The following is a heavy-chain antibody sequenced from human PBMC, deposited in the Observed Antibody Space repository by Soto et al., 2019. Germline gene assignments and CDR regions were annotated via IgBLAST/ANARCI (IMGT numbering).Heavy chain of an antibody. D-gene: IGHD3-22*01. CDR1: GFTY. Sequence: QVQLVESGGGVVQPGRSLRLSCAVSGFTYHWVRQAPGKGLEWVALISYDGSNKYYADSVKGRFTISRDNSKNTLYLQMNSLKPEDTAVYYCATVTTTVGAFDMWGQGTMVTVSS. V-gene: IGHV3-30-3*01. CDR2: ISYDGSNK. CDR3: ATVTTTVGAFDM. J-gene: IGHJ3*02.